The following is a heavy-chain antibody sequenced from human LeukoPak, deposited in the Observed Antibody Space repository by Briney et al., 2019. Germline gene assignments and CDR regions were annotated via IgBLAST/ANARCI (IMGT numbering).Heavy chain of an antibody. Sequence: SVKVSCKASGGTFSSYYISWVRQAPGQGLEWMGGIIPIFGTANYAQKFQGRVTITADESTSTAYMELSSLRSEDTAVYYCARGAPLKRIIMVRGDANVFDIWGQGTMVTVSS. CDR2: IIPIFGTA. J-gene: IGHJ3*02. CDR3: ARGAPLKRIIMVRGDANVFDI. D-gene: IGHD3-10*01. CDR1: GGTFSSYY. V-gene: IGHV1-69*13.